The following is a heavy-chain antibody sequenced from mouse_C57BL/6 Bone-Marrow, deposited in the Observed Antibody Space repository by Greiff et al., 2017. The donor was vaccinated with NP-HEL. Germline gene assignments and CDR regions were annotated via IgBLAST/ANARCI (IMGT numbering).Heavy chain of an antibody. J-gene: IGHJ4*01. Sequence: EVQVVESEGGLVQPGSSMKLSCTASGFTFSDYYMAWVRQVPDKGLEWVANINYDGSSTYYLDSLKSRFIISRDNAKNILYLQMSSLKSEDTATYYCARDGTGAYAMDYWGQGTSVTVSS. D-gene: IGHD4-1*01. CDR3: ARDGTGAYAMDY. CDR2: INYDGSST. CDR1: GFTFSDYY. V-gene: IGHV5-16*01.